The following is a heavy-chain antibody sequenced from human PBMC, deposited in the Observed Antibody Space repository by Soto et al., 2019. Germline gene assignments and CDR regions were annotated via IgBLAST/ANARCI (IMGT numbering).Heavy chain of an antibody. Sequence: SGFTFTRYSMNWVRQAPGKGLEWVSSISSTTNYIYYGDSMKGRFTISRDNAKNSLYLEMNSLRAEDTAVYYCARESEDLTSKFDYWGQGTLVTVAA. J-gene: IGHJ4*02. V-gene: IGHV3-21*06. CDR3: ARESEDLTSKFDY. CDR1: GFTFTRYS. CDR2: ISSTTNYI.